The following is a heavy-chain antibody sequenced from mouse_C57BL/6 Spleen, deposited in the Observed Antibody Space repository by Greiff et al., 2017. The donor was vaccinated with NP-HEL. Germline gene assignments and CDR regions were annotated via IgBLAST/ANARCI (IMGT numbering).Heavy chain of an antibody. CDR1: GYTFTDYY. CDR2: IYPGSGNT. J-gene: IGHJ3*01. D-gene: IGHD1-1*01. CDR3: ARLDYYVVWFAY. Sequence: VQLQQSGAELVRPGASVKLSCKASGYTFTDYYINWVKQRPGQGLEWIARIYPGSGNTYYNEKFKGKATLTAEKSSSTAYMQLSSLTSEDSAVYVCARLDYYVVWFAYWGQGTLVTVSA. V-gene: IGHV1-76*01.